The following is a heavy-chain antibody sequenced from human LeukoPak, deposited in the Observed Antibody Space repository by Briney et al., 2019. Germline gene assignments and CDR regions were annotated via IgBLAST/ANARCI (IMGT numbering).Heavy chain of an antibody. J-gene: IGHJ4*02. Sequence: SQTLSLTCAVAGASISSGGYSWSWLRQPPGKGLEWIGYIYHSGSTYYNPSLKSQVTISVDRSKNQFSLKLSSVTAADTAVYYCARDPYPYGSGSYFDYWGQGTLVTVSS. D-gene: IGHD3-10*01. V-gene: IGHV4-30-2*01. CDR3: ARDPYPYGSGSYFDY. CDR2: IYHSGST. CDR1: GASISSGGYS.